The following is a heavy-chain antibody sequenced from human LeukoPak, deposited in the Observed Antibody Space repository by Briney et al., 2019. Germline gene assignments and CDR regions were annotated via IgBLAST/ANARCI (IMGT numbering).Heavy chain of an antibody. V-gene: IGHV1-8*01. CDR2: MNPNSGNT. J-gene: IGHJ5*02. Sequence: ASVKVSCKASGYTFTSYDINWVRQATGQGLEWMGWMNPNSGNTGYAQKFQGRVTMTRDTSISTAYMELSRLRSDDTAVYYCARALVDILTGYYRGDWFDPWGQGTLVTVSS. CDR3: ARALVDILTGYYRGDWFDP. D-gene: IGHD3-9*01. CDR1: GYTFTSYD.